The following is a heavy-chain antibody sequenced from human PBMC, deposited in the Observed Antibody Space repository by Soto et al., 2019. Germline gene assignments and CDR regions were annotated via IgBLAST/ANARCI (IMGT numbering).Heavy chain of an antibody. CDR1: GFTFSSYA. CDR3: AKRTYYYDSSGYR. J-gene: IGHJ4*02. D-gene: IGHD3-22*01. V-gene: IGHV3-23*01. CDR2: ISGSGGST. Sequence: EVQLLESGGGLVQPGGSLRLSCAASGFTFSSYAMSWVRQAPEKGLEWVSAISGSGGSTYYADSVKGRFTISRDNSKNTLYLQMNSLRAEDTAVYYCAKRTYYYDSSGYRWGQGTLVTVSS.